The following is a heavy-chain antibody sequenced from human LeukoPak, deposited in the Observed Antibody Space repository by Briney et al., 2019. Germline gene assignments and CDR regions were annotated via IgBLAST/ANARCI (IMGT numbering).Heavy chain of an antibody. V-gene: IGHV3-9*01. CDR2: ISWNSGSI. CDR3: AKDRGGYFDY. D-gene: IGHD3-16*01. CDR1: GFTFDDDA. Sequence: PGGSLRLSCAASGFTFDDDAMHWVRQAPGKGLEWVSGISWNSGSIGYADSVKGRFTISRDNAKNSLYLQMNSLRAEDTALYYCAKDRGGYFDYWGQGTLVTVSS. J-gene: IGHJ4*02.